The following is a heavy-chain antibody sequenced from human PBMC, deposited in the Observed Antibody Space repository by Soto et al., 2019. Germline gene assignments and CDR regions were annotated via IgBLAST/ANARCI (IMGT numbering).Heavy chain of an antibody. CDR2: IWYDGSNK. D-gene: IGHD4-17*01. Sequence: GSLRLSCVASGFTFSDYGIHWVRQAPDKGLEWVAVIWYDGSNKYYADSVKGRFTISRDNSKNTLYLQMNSLRAEDTAVYYCARGGTVTTYYYYGMDVWGQGTTVTVSS. CDR3: ARGGTVTTYYYYGMDV. V-gene: IGHV3-33*01. J-gene: IGHJ6*02. CDR1: GFTFSDYG.